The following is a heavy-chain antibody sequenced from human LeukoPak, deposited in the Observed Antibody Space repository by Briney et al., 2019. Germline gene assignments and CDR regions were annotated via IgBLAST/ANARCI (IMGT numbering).Heavy chain of an antibody. CDR2: VIPIFGTA. V-gene: IGHV1-69*05. D-gene: IGHD3-22*01. Sequence: SVKVSCKASGGTFSSYAISWVRQAPGQGLEWMGRVIPIFGTANYAQKFQGRVTITTDESTSTDYMELSSLRSEDTAVYYCARDPGNYYDSSGYYPWGQGTLVTVSS. J-gene: IGHJ5*02. CDR1: GGTFSSYA. CDR3: ARDPGNYYDSSGYYP.